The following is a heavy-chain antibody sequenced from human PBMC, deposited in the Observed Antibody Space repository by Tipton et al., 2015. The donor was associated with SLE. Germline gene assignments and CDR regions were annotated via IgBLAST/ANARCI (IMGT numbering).Heavy chain of an antibody. V-gene: IGHV4-34*01. CDR2: INHSGST. J-gene: IGHJ5*02. CDR3: ARDGPRWFDP. CDR1: GGSFSGYY. Sequence: TLSLTCAVYGGSFSGYYWSWIRQPPGKGLEWIGEINHSGSTNYSPSLKSRVTISVDTSKNQFSLKLSSVTAADTAVYYCARDGPRWFDPWGQGTLVTVSS.